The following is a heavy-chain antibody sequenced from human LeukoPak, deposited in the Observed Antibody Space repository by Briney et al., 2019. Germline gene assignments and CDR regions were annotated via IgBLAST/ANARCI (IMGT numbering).Heavy chain of an antibody. J-gene: IGHJ3*02. CDR2: IKQDGSEK. CDR3: ARRDVLRYFDWLSAKLPTDAFDI. CDR1: GFTFSSYW. D-gene: IGHD3-9*01. Sequence: GGSLRLSCAASGFTFSSYWMSWVRQAPGKGLEWVANIKQDGSEKYYVDSVKGRFTISRDNAKNSLYLQMNSLGAEDTAVYYCARRDVLRYFDWLSAKLPTDAFDIWGQGTMVTVSS. V-gene: IGHV3-7*03.